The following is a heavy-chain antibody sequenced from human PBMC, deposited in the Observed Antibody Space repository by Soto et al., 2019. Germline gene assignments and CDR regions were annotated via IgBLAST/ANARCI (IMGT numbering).Heavy chain of an antibody. CDR3: AKGQGYYDSSGRTDFDY. CDR1: GFTFSSYG. D-gene: IGHD3-22*01. CDR2: ISYDGSNK. J-gene: IGHJ4*02. V-gene: IGHV3-30*18. Sequence: PGGSLRLSCAASGFTFSSYGMHWVRQAPGKGLEWVAVISYDGSNKYYADSVKGRFTISRDNSKNTLYLQMNSLRAEDTAVYYCAKGQGYYDSSGRTDFDYWGQGTLVTVSS.